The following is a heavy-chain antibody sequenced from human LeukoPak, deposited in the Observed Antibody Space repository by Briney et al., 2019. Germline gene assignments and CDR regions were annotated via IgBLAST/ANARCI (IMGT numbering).Heavy chain of an antibody. D-gene: IGHD3-10*01. V-gene: IGHV4-38-2*02. CDR3: ARDWAGSGSFPL. CDR1: GYSLSSGYY. Sequence: LSETLSLTCAVSGYSLSSGYYWGWIRQPPGKGLEWIGSIYHSGSTYYNPSLKSRVTMSVDTSKNQFSLKLSSVTAADTAVYYCARDWAGSGSFPLWGQGTLVTVSS. CDR2: IYHSGST. J-gene: IGHJ4*02.